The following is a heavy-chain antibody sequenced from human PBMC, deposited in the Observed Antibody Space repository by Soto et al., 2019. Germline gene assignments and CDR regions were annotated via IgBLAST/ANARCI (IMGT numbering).Heavy chain of an antibody. J-gene: IGHJ4*02. V-gene: IGHV1-3*01. CDR1: GYTFTSYA. D-gene: IGHD2-15*01. CDR2: INAGNGNT. Sequence: ASVKVSCKASGYTFTSYAMHWVRQAPGQRLEWMGWINAGNGNTKYSQKFQGRVTITRDTSASTAYMELSSLRSEDTAVYYCARAPPIVVVVAATHLDYWGQGTLVTVSS. CDR3: ARAPPIVVVVAATHLDY.